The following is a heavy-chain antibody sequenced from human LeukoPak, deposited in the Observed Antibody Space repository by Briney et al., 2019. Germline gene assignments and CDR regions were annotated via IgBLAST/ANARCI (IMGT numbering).Heavy chain of an antibody. CDR3: ARKIAVAGSDAFDI. CDR1: GFTFSIYS. Sequence: GGSLRLSCAASGFTFSIYSMNWVRQAPGKGLEWLSSITSSSNYIYYADSVKGRFTLSRDNAKNSLYLQMNSLRAEDTAVYYCARKIAVAGSDAFDIWGQGTMVTVSS. CDR2: ITSSSNYI. D-gene: IGHD6-19*01. J-gene: IGHJ3*02. V-gene: IGHV3-21*01.